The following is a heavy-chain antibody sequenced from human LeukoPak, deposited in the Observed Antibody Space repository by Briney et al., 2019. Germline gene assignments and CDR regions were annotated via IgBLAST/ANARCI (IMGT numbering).Heavy chain of an antibody. D-gene: IGHD5-18*01. CDR2: IYYSGST. J-gene: IGHJ4*02. CDR3: AAVDTAMAFDY. V-gene: IGHV4-59*01. Sequence: SETLSLTCTVSGGSISSYYWSWIRQPPGKGLEWIGYIYYSGSTNYNPSLKSRVTISVDTSKNQFSLKLSSVTAADTAVYYCAAVDTAMAFDYWGPGTLVTVSS. CDR1: GGSISSYY.